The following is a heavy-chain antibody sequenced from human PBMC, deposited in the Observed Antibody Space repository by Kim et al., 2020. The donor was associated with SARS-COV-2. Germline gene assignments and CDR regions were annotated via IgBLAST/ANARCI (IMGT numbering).Heavy chain of an antibody. J-gene: IGHJ4*02. V-gene: IGHV4-59*13. CDR3: ARVYYYDSSGYYYVPSYFDY. CDR1: GGSISSYY. D-gene: IGHD3-22*01. CDR2: IYYSGST. Sequence: SETLSLTCTASGGSISSYYWSWIRQPPGKGLEWIGYIYYSGSTNYNPSLKSRVTISVDTSKNQFSLKLSSVTAADTAVYYCARVYYYDSSGYYYVPSYFDYWGQGTLVTVSS.